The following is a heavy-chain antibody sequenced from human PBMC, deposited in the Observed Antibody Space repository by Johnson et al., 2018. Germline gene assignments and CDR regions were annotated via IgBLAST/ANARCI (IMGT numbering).Heavy chain of an antibody. CDR2: IIPILGIA. V-gene: IGHV1-69*02. CDR3: ARRGAEGAFAI. J-gene: IGHJ3*02. Sequence: SWVRQAPGQGLEWMGRIIPILGIANYAQKFQGRVTITADKSTSTAYMELSSLRSEDTAVYYCARRGAEGAFAIWGQGTMVTVSS. D-gene: IGHD3-16*01.